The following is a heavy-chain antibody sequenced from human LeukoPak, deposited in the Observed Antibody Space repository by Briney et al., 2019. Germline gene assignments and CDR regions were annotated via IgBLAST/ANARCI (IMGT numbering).Heavy chain of an antibody. J-gene: IGHJ5*02. CDR2: IYHSGST. CDR1: GGSISNYY. D-gene: IGHD3-3*01. V-gene: IGHV4-59*01. CDR3: ARDKGPASRSGRGWFDP. Sequence: PSETLSLTCTVSGGSISNYYWSWIRQPPGKGLEWIGDIYHSGSTNYNSSLKSRVIISIDTSKNQFSLNLSSVTAADTAVYYCARDKGPASRSGRGWFDPWGQGTLVTVSS.